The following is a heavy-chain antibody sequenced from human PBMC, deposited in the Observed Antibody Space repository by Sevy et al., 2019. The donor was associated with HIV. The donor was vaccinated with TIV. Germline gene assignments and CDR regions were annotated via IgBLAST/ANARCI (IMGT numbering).Heavy chain of an antibody. V-gene: IGHV3-23*01. D-gene: IGHD2-8*01. Sequence: GGSLRLSCAASGFTFSNYSMSWVRQPPGKGLEWVSTLSFGCGEINHADSVKGRFTISRDNSKNSLYLQMNNLRAEDTALYYCAREGCTKPHDYWGQGTLVTVSS. CDR2: LSFGCGEI. CDR3: AREGCTKPHDY. J-gene: IGHJ4*02. CDR1: GFTFSNYS.